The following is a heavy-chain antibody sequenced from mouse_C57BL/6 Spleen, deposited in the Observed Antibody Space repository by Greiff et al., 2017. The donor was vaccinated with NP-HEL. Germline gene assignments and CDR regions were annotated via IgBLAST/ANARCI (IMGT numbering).Heavy chain of an antibody. D-gene: IGHD2-5*01. CDR3: ERAVYYSTYKYFDD. Sequence: VQLQQSGAELVRPGTSVKLSCKASGYTFTSYWMHWVKQRPGQGLEWIGVIDPSDSYTNYNQKFKGKATLTVDTSSSTAYMQLSSLTSEDSAVSYCERAVYYSTYKYFDDWGTGTPVTVSS. CDR1: GYTFTSYW. CDR2: IDPSDSYT. J-gene: IGHJ1*03. V-gene: IGHV1-59*01.